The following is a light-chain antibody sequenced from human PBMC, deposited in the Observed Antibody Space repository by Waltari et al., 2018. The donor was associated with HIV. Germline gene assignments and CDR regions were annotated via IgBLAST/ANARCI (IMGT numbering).Light chain of an antibody. Sequence: NFMLTQPNSVSESPGKTVTISCTRSSGTFASNYVQWYQQRPGSSPTTGIYEDDQRPSRVPDLFSGSIDSSSNSASLTISGLKTEYEAEYYCQSYDSNNNWVFAGGTKLTVL. J-gene: IGLJ3*02. V-gene: IGLV6-57*01. CDR1: SGTFASNY. CDR3: QSYDSNNNWV. CDR2: EDD.